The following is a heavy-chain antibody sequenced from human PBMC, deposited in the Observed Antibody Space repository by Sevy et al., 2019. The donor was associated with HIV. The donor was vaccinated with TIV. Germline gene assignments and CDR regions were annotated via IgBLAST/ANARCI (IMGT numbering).Heavy chain of an antibody. J-gene: IGHJ6*03. CDR2: ISSSSSTI. CDR1: GFTFSSYS. D-gene: IGHD2-15*01. V-gene: IGHV3-48*02. Sequence: GGSLRLSCAASGFTFSSYSMNWVRQAPGKGLEWVSYISSSSSTIYYADSVKGRFTISRDNAKNSLYLQVNSLRDEDTAVYYCARDKFVGYCSGGSCYSLYYYYMDVWGKGTTVTVSS. CDR3: ARDKFVGYCSGGSCYSLYYYYMDV.